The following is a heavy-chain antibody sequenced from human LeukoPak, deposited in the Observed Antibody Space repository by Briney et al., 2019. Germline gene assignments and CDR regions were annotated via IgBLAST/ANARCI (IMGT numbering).Heavy chain of an antibody. CDR3: ARHRAAGTPAFDI. CDR2: IYYTGST. V-gene: IGHV4-59*08. CDR1: GGPISSHY. Sequence: SETLSLTCSVWGGPISSHYGSGMRQTPGKGREGIGYIYYTGSTNYTPSLKSRVTISVDTSRNHFSLKLTSVSAGDTAVYYCARHRAAGTPAFDIWGQGTMVTVSS. D-gene: IGHD6-13*01. J-gene: IGHJ3*02.